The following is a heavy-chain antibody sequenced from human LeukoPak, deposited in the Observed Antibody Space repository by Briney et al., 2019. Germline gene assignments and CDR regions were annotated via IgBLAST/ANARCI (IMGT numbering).Heavy chain of an antibody. CDR3: ARDRKDDSSGYYLFDN. Sequence: GGSLRLSCAASGFTFSNYWMSWVRQAPGKGLEWVANIQQDGGEKYHVDSVKGRFTISRDNAKNSLYLQMNSLRAEDTAVFYCARDRKDDSSGYYLFDNWGRGTLVTVSS. CDR1: GFTFSNYW. D-gene: IGHD3-22*01. J-gene: IGHJ4*02. V-gene: IGHV3-7*01. CDR2: IQQDGGEK.